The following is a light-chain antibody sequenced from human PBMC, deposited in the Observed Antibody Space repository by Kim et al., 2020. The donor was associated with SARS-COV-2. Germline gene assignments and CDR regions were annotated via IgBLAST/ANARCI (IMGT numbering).Light chain of an antibody. CDR2: AAS. Sequence: DIQMTQSPSSLSASVGDRLTITCRASQNINTYLNWYQQKPGRAPDLLIYAASSLYSGVPSRFSGSGSGTDFTLTISSLQPEDFASYYCQQSYSSPWTFGQGTKVDI. CDR1: QNINTY. CDR3: QQSYSSPWT. J-gene: IGKJ1*01. V-gene: IGKV1-39*01.